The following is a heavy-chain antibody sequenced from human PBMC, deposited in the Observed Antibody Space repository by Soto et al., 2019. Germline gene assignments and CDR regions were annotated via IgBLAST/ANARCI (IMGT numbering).Heavy chain of an antibody. Sequence: EVEVLESGGGLVQPGGSLRLSCAASGFTFSAYVMSWVRQAPGKGLEWVSSITSSGGGTYDADSVKGRFTVSRDNSKNTVYLQMNSLRDEDTAVYYCAKLTAAWGQGTLVTVSS. CDR3: AKLTAA. CDR2: ITSSGGGT. J-gene: IGHJ4*02. D-gene: IGHD6-13*01. CDR1: GFTFSAYV. V-gene: IGHV3-23*01.